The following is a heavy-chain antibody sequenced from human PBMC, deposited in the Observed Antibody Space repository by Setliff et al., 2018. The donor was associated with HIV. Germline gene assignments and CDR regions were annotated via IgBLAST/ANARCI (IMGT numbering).Heavy chain of an antibody. CDR1: GDSITNDDYY. D-gene: IGHD3-9*01. CDR2: IHYNGRT. CDR3: ARATGYYDILTGYYNSPFADY. J-gene: IGHJ4*02. V-gene: IGHV4-39*01. Sequence: PSETLSLTCTVSGDSITNDDYYWGWIRQPPGKGLEWIAIIHYNGRTYYDPSLKSRVTIFVDTSKTQFYLKLSSVTAADTAVYYCARATGYYDILTGYYNSPFADYWGQGTLVTVSS.